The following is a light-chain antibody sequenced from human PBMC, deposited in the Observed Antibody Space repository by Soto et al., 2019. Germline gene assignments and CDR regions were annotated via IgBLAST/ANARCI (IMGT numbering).Light chain of an antibody. CDR1: SSDIGRYNY. Sequence: QSMLTQPPSSSGSPGQSVTISCAGTSSDIGRYNYLSWYQQHQGKAPKLMIYEVTKRTSGVPDRFSGSKSGNTASLTVSVLQAEDEADYYCSSYAGSNKEVFGTGTKVNVL. CDR2: EVT. J-gene: IGLJ1*01. V-gene: IGLV2-8*01. CDR3: SSYAGSNKEV.